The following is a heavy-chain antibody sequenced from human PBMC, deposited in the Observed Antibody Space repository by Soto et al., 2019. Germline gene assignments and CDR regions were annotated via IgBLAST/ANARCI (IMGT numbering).Heavy chain of an antibody. D-gene: IGHD2-2*01. CDR2: ISYDGSNK. CDR1: GFTFSSYA. J-gene: IGHJ6*02. Sequence: GGSLRLSCAASGFTFSSYAMHWVRQAPGKGLEWVAVISYDGSNKYYADSVKGRFTISRDNSKNTLYLQMNSLRAEDTAVYYCAREKDYARDGMDVWGQGTTVTVSS. V-gene: IGHV3-30-3*01. CDR3: AREKDYARDGMDV.